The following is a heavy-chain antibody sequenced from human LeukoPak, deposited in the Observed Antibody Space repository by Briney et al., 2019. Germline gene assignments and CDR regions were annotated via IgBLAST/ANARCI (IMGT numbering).Heavy chain of an antibody. D-gene: IGHD4-17*01. CDR3: AKGHSDYGTGFDL. Sequence: GGSLRLSCAASGFTFSDFAMSWVRQAPGKGLEGVSVISSSGGSTYSADSVKARFTISRDNSKNTLYLQMNSLTADDTAVYYCAKGHSDYGTGFDLWGQGTLVTVPS. V-gene: IGHV3-23*01. CDR2: ISSSGGST. CDR1: GFTFSDFA. J-gene: IGHJ4*02.